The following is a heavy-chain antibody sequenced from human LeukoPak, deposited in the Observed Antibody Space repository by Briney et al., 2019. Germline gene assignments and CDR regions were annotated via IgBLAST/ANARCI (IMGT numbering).Heavy chain of an antibody. CDR2: INHSGGT. Sequence: SETLSLTCAVYGGSFSGYYWSWIRQPPGKGLEWIGEINHSGGTNYNPSLKSRVTISVDTSKNQFSLKLSSVTAADTAVYYCASQVVGWKRSSITMVRGVINWGQGTLVTVSS. V-gene: IGHV4-34*01. CDR1: GGSFSGYY. D-gene: IGHD3-10*01. J-gene: IGHJ4*02. CDR3: ASQVVGWKRSSITMVRGVIN.